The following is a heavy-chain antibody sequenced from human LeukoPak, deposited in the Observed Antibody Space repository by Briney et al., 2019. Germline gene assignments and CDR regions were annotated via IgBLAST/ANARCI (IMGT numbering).Heavy chain of an antibody. D-gene: IGHD6-13*01. CDR1: GYTFTSYY. Sequence: ASVKVSCKASGYTFTSYYMHWVRQAPGQGLEWMGIINPSGGSTSYAQKFQGRVTMTRDMSTSTVYMELSSLRSEDTAGYYCAXXXAAAAPGGFDYWGQGTLVTVSS. CDR3: AXXXAAAAPGGFDY. CDR2: INPSGGST. J-gene: IGHJ4*02. V-gene: IGHV1-46*01.